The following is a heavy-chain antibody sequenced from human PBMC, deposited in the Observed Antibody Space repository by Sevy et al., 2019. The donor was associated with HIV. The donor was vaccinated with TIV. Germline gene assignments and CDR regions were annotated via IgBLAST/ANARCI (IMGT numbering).Heavy chain of an antibody. V-gene: IGHV3-15*01. CDR2: IKTKTEGGTT. CDR1: GFSFSNAW. J-gene: IGHJ4*02. D-gene: IGHD3-22*01. CDR3: TTDHRPTTMILMVPSDY. Sequence: GGSLRLSCAASGFSFSNAWMSWVRQAPGKGLEWVGRIKTKTEGGTTDYAAPVKDRFTISRDDSKKTLYLQMNSLKNEDTAVYYCTTDHRPTTMILMVPSDYWGQGTLVTVSS.